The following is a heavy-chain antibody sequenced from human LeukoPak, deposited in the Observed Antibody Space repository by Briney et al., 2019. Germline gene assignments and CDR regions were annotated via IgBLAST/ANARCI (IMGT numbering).Heavy chain of an antibody. J-gene: IGHJ5*02. CDR2: IFPRTSEV. CDR3: ARHTGRPQAGWFDP. V-gene: IGHV5-51*01. Sequence: KGGESLKISCKDVGNTFGTYWVGWVRQMPGKGLEYMGIIFPRTSEVRYGPAFQGQVTISADKSLSTAYLQWTGLKASDTAMYYWARHTGRPQAGWFDPWGQGTLVTVSA. CDR1: GNTFGTYW. D-gene: IGHD3-10*01.